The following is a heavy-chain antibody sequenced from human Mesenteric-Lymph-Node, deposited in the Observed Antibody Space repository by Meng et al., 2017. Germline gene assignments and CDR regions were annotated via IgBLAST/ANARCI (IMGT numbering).Heavy chain of an antibody. CDR1: GGSLSGYY. J-gene: IGHJ4*02. CDR3: ARGGATPMIIKY. D-gene: IGHD3-10*01. V-gene: IGHV4-34*02. CDR2: VYHNGVT. Sequence: QVQLKQWGAEVLKPSETLSLTCAVYGGSLSGYYWSWIRQPPGKGLEWMGEVYHNGVTKYSPSLRSRVVISIDTSKNQFSINLRSVSAADTAMYYCARGGATPMIIKYWGPGTLVTVSS.